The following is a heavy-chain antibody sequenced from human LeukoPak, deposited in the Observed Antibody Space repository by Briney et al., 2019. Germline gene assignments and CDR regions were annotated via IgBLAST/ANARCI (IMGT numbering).Heavy chain of an antibody. D-gene: IGHD3-10*01. CDR3: AKDDAWLRFGE. J-gene: IGHJ4*02. CDR2: ISPSADIK. Sequence: HPGGSLRLSCAASGFTFSNHGMNWVRQAPGKGLEWVSGISPSADIKYYADSVKCRFTISTDNSKNMLYLEVISLTADDTAVYYCAKDDAWLRFGEWSQGTLVTVSS. V-gene: IGHV3-23*01. CDR1: GFTFSNHG.